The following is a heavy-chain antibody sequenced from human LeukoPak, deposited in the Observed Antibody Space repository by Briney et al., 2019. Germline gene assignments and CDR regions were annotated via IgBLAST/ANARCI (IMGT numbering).Heavy chain of an antibody. CDR3: ARAYLPGGEIDY. D-gene: IGHD2-21*01. V-gene: IGHV3-53*01. CDR2: IYSTDHT. CDR1: GFTFSSYS. Sequence: PGGSLRLSCAASGFTFSSYSMNWVRQAPGKGLEWVSVIYSTDHTYYVDSVKGRFTVSRDNSKNTLYLQMNSLRAEDTAVYYCARAYLPGGEIDYWGQGTLVTVSS. J-gene: IGHJ4*02.